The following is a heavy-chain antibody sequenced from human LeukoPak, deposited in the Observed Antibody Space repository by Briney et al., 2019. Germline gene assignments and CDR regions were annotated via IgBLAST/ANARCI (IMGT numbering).Heavy chain of an antibody. CDR1: GGSISSYY. Sequence: SETLSLTCTVSGGSISSYYWSWIRQPPGKGLEWIGYIYYSGSTNYNPSLKSRVTISVDTSKNQFSLKLSSVIAADTAVYYCARGPWLVSVYFDYWGQGTLVTVSS. V-gene: IGHV4-59*08. CDR3: ARGPWLVSVYFDY. J-gene: IGHJ4*02. CDR2: IYYSGST. D-gene: IGHD6-19*01.